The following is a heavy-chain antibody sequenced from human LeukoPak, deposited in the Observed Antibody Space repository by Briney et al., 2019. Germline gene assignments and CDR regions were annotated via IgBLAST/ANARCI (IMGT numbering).Heavy chain of an antibody. Sequence: ASVKVSCKASGYTFTDYYIHWVRQAPGQGLEWMGRINPNSGGTNYAQKFQGRVTMTRDTSISTVYMELSRLRSDDTALYYYARDRRYSSSSGVDYWGQGTLVTVSS. V-gene: IGHV1-2*06. J-gene: IGHJ4*02. D-gene: IGHD6-6*01. CDR3: ARDRRYSSSSGVDY. CDR2: INPNSGGT. CDR1: GYTFTDYY.